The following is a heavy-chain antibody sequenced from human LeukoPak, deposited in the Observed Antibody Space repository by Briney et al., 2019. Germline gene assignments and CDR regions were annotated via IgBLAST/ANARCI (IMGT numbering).Heavy chain of an antibody. Sequence: SETLSLTCTVSGGSISSYYWSWIRQPAGKGLEWIGRIYTSGSTNYNPSLKSRVTMSVDTSKNQFPLKLSSVTAADTAVYYCARGGDSSGYYYHDAFDIWGQGTMVTVSS. J-gene: IGHJ3*02. CDR3: ARGGDSSGYYYHDAFDI. D-gene: IGHD3-22*01. V-gene: IGHV4-4*07. CDR1: GGSISSYY. CDR2: IYTSGST.